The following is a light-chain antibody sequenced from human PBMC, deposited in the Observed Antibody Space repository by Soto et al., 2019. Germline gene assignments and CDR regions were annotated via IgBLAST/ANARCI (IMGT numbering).Light chain of an antibody. J-gene: IGKJ1*01. Sequence: HMTQSPSSLSASVGDIVTMTCRASQSISSYLNWYQQKPGKAPKLLIYAASSLQSGVPSRFSGSGSGTDFTLTISSLQPEDFATYYCHQSDSTKTFCQGTKVDI. CDR3: HQSDSTKT. CDR2: AAS. CDR1: QSISSY. V-gene: IGKV1-39*01.